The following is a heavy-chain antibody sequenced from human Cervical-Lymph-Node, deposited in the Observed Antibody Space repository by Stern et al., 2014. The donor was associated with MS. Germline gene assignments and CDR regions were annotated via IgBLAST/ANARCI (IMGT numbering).Heavy chain of an antibody. CDR3: ARGHIPYAYNYLFDY. V-gene: IGHV3-33*01. CDR1: GFTFSSYG. CDR2: AWYDGSTA. Sequence: QVQLLESGGGVVQPGTSLRLSCAASGFTFSSYGMPWVRQAPGKGLEWVAIAWYDGSTAYYTNSVKGRFTISRDNSKNTLSLQMNSLTAEDTAVYYCARGHIPYAYNYLFDYWGQGTLVTVSS. D-gene: IGHD5-24*01. J-gene: IGHJ4*02.